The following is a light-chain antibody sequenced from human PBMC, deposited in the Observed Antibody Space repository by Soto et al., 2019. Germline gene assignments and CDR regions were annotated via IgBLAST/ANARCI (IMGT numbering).Light chain of an antibody. CDR1: SSDVGGYNY. J-gene: IGLJ2*01. Sequence: QSALTQPASVSGSPGQSITISCTGTSSDVGGYNYVSWYQHHPGKAPKLIIFEVSNRPSGVSNRFSGSKSDNTASLTISGLQAEDEADYYCSSYTGTSPLIIFGGGTKVTVL. V-gene: IGLV2-14*01. CDR2: EVS. CDR3: SSYTGTSPLII.